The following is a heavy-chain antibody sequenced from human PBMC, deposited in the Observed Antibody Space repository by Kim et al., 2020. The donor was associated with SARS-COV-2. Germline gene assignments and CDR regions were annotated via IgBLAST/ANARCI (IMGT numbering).Heavy chain of an antibody. D-gene: IGHD3-10*01. CDR2: IWYDGSNK. Sequence: GGSLRLSCAASGFTFSSYGMHWVRQAPGKGLEWVAVIWYDGSNKYYADSVKGRFTISRDNSKNTLYLQMNSLRAEDTAVYYCAREGRPGYGMDVWGQGTTVTVSS. CDR1: GFTFSSYG. J-gene: IGHJ6*02. CDR3: AREGRPGYGMDV. V-gene: IGHV3-33*01.